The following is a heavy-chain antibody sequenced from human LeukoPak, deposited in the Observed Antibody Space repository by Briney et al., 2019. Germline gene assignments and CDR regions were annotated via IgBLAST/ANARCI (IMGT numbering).Heavy chain of an antibody. CDR1: GYTFTSYY. D-gene: IGHD3-10*01. V-gene: IGHV1-46*01. Sequence: ASVKVSCKASGYTFTSYYMHWVRQAPGQGLEWMGIINPSGGSTSYAQKFQGRVTMTRDMSTSTVYMELSSLRSEDTAVYYCARDSGERGSGSYLIAYWGQGTLVTVSS. J-gene: IGHJ4*02. CDR3: ARDSGERGSGSYLIAY. CDR2: INPSGGST.